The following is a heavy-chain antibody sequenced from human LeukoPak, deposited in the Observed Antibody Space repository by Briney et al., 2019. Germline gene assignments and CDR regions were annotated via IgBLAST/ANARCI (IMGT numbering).Heavy chain of an antibody. CDR3: ARDDALGYYYYMDV. CDR1: GSTVNSNY. CDR2: IYSGGNT. Sequence: PGGSLRLSCAASGSTVNSNYMNWVRQAPGKGLEWVSVIYSGGNTYYADSVKGRFTISRDTSKNTLYLQMNSLRAEDTAVYYCARDDALGYYYYMDVWGKGTTVTVSS. V-gene: IGHV3-66*02. J-gene: IGHJ6*03. D-gene: IGHD2-2*01.